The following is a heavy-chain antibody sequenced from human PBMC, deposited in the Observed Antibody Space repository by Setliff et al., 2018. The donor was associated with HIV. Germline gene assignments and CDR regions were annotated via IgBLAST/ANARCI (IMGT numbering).Heavy chain of an antibody. J-gene: IGHJ6*02. CDR1: GYTFTSYA. CDR3: ASAYCSSTGCYVRWGNGMDV. V-gene: IGHV1-3*01. Sequence: ASVKVSCKASGYTFTSYAMHWVRRAPGQRLEWMGWTNAGNGNTKYLQKFQGRVTITRDTSASTAYMELSSLRFEDTAMYYCASAYCSSTGCYVRWGNGMDVWGQGTTVTVSS. D-gene: IGHD2-2*01. CDR2: TNAGNGNT.